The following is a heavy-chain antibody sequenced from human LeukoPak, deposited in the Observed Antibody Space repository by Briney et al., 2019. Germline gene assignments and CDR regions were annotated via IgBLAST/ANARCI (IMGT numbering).Heavy chain of an antibody. CDR3: ARGGYSYGYLGY. CDR2: IRYDGSNK. CDR1: GFTFSSYG. V-gene: IGHV3-30*02. D-gene: IGHD5-18*01. J-gene: IGHJ4*02. Sequence: PGRSLRLSCAASGFTFSSYGMHRVRQAPGKGLEWVAFIRYDGSNKYYADSVKGRFTISRGNSKNTLYLQMNSLRAEDTAVYYCARGGYSYGYLGYWGQGTLVTVSS.